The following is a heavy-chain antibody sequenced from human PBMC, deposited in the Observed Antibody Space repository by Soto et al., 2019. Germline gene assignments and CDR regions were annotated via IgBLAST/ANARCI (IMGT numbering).Heavy chain of an antibody. V-gene: IGHV3-11*06. Sequence: LRLSCAASGFTFSAYYLSWIRQGPGKGLEWVSYISSSSSYTNHADSVKGRFTISRDNAKNSLYLQMNSLRAEDTAVYYCASCGGDCLYGMDVWGPGTTVTVSS. CDR3: ASCGGDCLYGMDV. D-gene: IGHD2-21*02. CDR1: GFTFSAYY. J-gene: IGHJ6*02. CDR2: ISSSSSYT.